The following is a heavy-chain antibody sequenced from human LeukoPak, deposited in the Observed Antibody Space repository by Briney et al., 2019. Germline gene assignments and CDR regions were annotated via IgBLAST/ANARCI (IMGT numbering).Heavy chain of an antibody. Sequence: ASVKVSCKASGYTFTGYYMHWVRQAPGQGLEWMGWINPNSGGTNYAQKFQGRVTMTRDTSISTAYMELSRLRSDDTAVYYCARDLVPAAIQSPFDYWGQGTLVTVSS. V-gene: IGHV1-2*02. CDR3: ARDLVPAAIQSPFDY. CDR2: INPNSGGT. J-gene: IGHJ4*02. CDR1: GYTFTGYY. D-gene: IGHD2-2*01.